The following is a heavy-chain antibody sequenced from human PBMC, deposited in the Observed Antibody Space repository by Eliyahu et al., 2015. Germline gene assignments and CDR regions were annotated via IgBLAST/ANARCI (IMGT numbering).Heavy chain of an antibody. Sequence: EVQLVESGGGLVQPGGSLRLSXXASXSGXSTFWXHWVRQAPGXGLVWVSRIDRDGSNKNYADSVKGRFTISRDNAKNTLYLQMNSLRVEDTAVYYCARGRDYYYYGMDVWGQGTTVTVSS. J-gene: IGHJ6*02. CDR2: IDRDGSNK. V-gene: IGHV3-74*01. CDR3: ARGRDYYYYGMDV. CDR1: XSGXSTFW.